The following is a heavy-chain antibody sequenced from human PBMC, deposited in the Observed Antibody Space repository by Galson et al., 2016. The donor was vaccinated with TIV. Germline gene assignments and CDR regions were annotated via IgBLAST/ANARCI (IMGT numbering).Heavy chain of an antibody. V-gene: IGHV3-33*01. CDR3: ARQWQSYYLDY. D-gene: IGHD6-19*01. J-gene: IGHJ4*02. Sequence: SLRLSCAASGFTFGSYGMHWVRQAPGKGLEWVAMISHDRSDKYYGVSVKGRFTISRDNSKNNLYLQMNSLTAEDTAVYYCARQWQSYYLDYWGQGTLVTVSS. CDR2: ISHDRSDK. CDR1: GFTFGSYG.